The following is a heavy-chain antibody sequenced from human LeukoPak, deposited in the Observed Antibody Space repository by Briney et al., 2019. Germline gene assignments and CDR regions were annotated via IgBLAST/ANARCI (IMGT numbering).Heavy chain of an antibody. CDR1: GGSFSGYY. Sequence: PSETLSLTCAVYGGSFSGYYWSWIRQPPGKGLGWIGEINHSGSTNYNPSLKSRVTISVDTSKNQFSLKLSSVTAADTAVYYCARGDYMTMVRGAPRYYYGMDVWGQGTTVTVSS. CDR3: ARGDYMTMVRGAPRYYYGMDV. V-gene: IGHV4-34*01. CDR2: INHSGST. J-gene: IGHJ6*02. D-gene: IGHD3-10*01.